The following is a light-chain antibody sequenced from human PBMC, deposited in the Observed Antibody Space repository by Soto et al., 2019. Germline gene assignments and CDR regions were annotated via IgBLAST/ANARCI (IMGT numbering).Light chain of an antibody. J-gene: IGKJ1*01. CDR1: QSINIL. CDR3: QQYYSYPWT. Sequence: DIQMTQSPSTLSASVGDRVTITCRASQSINILLAWYQQKPGKAPNLLIYKASSLESGVPSRFSGSASGTEFTLTISSLQPDDFASYYCQQYYSYPWTFVQGTKVEIK. V-gene: IGKV1-5*03. CDR2: KAS.